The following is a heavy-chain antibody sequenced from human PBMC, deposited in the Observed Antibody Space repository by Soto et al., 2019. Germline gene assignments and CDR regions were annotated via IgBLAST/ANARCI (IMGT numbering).Heavy chain of an antibody. CDR1: VYSFTNYL. V-gene: IGHV5-51*01. J-gene: IGHJ4*02. Sequence: PXESLKISLEGSVYSFTNYLIGWVRQMPGKGLEWMVIINPGDPDTRYSPSFRGQVTISADKSISTAYLQWSSLKASYTAMYYCARRDISGFPDDWGQGTLVTVSS. CDR2: INPGDPDT. D-gene: IGHD3-22*01. CDR3: ARRDISGFPDD.